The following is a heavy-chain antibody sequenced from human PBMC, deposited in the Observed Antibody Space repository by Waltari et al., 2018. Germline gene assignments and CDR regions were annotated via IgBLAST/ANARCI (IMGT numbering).Heavy chain of an antibody. CDR2: MNPRGGLA. V-gene: IGHV1-46*01. CDR3: ARGSFEVAGTPDY. CDR1: GYSFTRHY. Sequence: QVQLVQSGAEVKKPGASVTVSCKASGYSFTRHYIHWVRQAPRQGLEWMGVMNPRGGLATYAQMFQGRVTMTRETSTSTVSLDLRSLRSDDTAIYFCARGSFEVAGTPDYWGQGTLVTVSS. J-gene: IGHJ4*02. D-gene: IGHD6-19*01.